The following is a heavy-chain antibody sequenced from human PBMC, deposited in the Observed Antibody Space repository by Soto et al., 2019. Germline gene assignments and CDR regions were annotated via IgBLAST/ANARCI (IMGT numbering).Heavy chain of an antibody. D-gene: IGHD2-2*01. V-gene: IGHV3-30-3*01. Sequence: PGGSLRLSCAASGFTFSSYAMHWVRQAPGKGLEWVAVISYDGSNKYYADSVKGRFTISRDNSKNTLYLQMNSLRAEDTAVYYCARELGYCSSTSCYENKNYYYYGMDVWGQGTTVTVSS. CDR2: ISYDGSNK. CDR3: ARELGYCSSTSCYENKNYYYYGMDV. CDR1: GFTFSSYA. J-gene: IGHJ6*02.